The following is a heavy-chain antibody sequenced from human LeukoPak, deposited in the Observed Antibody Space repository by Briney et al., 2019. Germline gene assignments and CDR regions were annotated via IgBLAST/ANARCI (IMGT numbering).Heavy chain of an antibody. D-gene: IGHD3-16*02. CDR3: ALNGREVPSGAFDI. J-gene: IGHJ3*02. CDR2: INWNGGST. V-gene: IGHV3-20*04. CDR1: GFTFDDYG. Sequence: TGGSLRLSCAASGFTFDDYGMSWVRQAPGKGLEWVSGINWNGGSTGYADSVKGRFTISRDNSKNTLYLQVNSLRAEDTAVYYCALNGREVPSGAFDIWGQGTMVTVSS.